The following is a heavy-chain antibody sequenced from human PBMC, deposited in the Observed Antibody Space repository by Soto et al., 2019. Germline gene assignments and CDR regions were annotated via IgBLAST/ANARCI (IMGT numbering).Heavy chain of an antibody. CDR1: GGTFSSYT. D-gene: IGHD2-15*01. CDR2: IIPILGIA. J-gene: IGHJ4*02. CDR3: ARDPRYCSGGSCLYYFDY. V-gene: IGHV1-69*04. Sequence: GASVKVSCKASGGTFSSYTISWVRQAPGQGLEWMGRIIPILGIANYAQKFQGRVTITADKSTSTAYMELSSLRSEDTAVYYCARDPRYCSGGSCLYYFDYWGQGTLVTVSS.